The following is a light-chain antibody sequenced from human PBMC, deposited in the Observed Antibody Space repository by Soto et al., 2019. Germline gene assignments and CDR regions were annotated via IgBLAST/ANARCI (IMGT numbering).Light chain of an antibody. J-gene: IGLJ2*01. CDR1: NSDVGAYTL. CDR3: QSFDSSLTGPI. V-gene: IGLV2-11*01. Sequence: QSVLTQPRSVSGSPGQSVTISCTGTNSDVGAYTLVSWYQQLPGKAPKLIISAVTYRPSGVPDRFSGSKSGNTASLTISGLQTEDEADYYCQSFDSSLTGPIFGVGTKLTVL. CDR2: AVT.